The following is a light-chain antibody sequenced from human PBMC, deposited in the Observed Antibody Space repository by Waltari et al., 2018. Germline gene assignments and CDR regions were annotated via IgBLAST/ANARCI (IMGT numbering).Light chain of an antibody. CDR1: QDISKY. V-gene: IGKV1-33*01. J-gene: IGKJ1*01. CDR2: DAS. CDR3: QQYDDWPRT. Sequence: DIQMTQSPSSLSASVGDRVTITCQASQDISKYLNWYQHKSGKAPKLLIYDASNLERGVPSRFRGYGSGTNFTFSISSLQPEDIAVYYCQQYDDWPRTFGQGTKVEV.